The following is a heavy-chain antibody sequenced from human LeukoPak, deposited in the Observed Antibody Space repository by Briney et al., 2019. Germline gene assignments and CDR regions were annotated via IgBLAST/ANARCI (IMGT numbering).Heavy chain of an antibody. Sequence: GGSLRLSCAASGFTFSHSAMTWVRQAPGKGLEWVSTISGYGESTFYADSVKGRFTISRDNSKNTVFLQMNSLRAEDTAVYYCARGGHYSHFDNWGQGTLVTVSS. D-gene: IGHD5-18*01. CDR3: ARGGHYSHFDN. CDR1: GFTFSHSA. J-gene: IGHJ4*02. CDR2: ISGYGEST. V-gene: IGHV3-23*01.